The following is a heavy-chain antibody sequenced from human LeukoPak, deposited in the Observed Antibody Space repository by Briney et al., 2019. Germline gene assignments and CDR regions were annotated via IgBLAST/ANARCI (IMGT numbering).Heavy chain of an antibody. CDR3: ARDSYGKTDY. V-gene: IGHV3-7*04. CDR2: IKQDGSEE. CDR1: GLPFTSSW. J-gene: IGHJ4*02. Sequence: GGSLRLSCAASGLPFTSSWMSWVRLPPGKGLEWVANIKQDGSEEYYVDSVKGRFTISRDNAKNSLYLQMSSLRAEDTAVYYCARDSYGKTDYWGLGTLVTVSS. D-gene: IGHD5-18*01.